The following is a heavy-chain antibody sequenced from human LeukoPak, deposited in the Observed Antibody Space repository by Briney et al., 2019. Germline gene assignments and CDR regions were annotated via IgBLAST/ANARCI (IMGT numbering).Heavy chain of an antibody. CDR3: TRDPYGDPAIDI. Sequence: GGSLRLSCTAYGFTFGDYAMSWVRQAPGKGLEWVGFIRSKAYGGTTEYAASVKGRFTISRDDSKSIAYPQMNSLKTEDTAVYYCTRDPYGDPAIDIWGQGTMVTVSS. J-gene: IGHJ3*02. D-gene: IGHD4-17*01. CDR1: GFTFGDYA. CDR2: IRSKAYGGTT. V-gene: IGHV3-49*04.